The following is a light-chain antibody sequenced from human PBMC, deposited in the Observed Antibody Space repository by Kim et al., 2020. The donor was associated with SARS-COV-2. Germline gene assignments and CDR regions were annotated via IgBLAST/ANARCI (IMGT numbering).Light chain of an antibody. CDR1: QSVSIN. J-gene: IGKJ1*01. V-gene: IGKV3-15*01. CDR2: NAF. Sequence: EIVMTQSPGTLSVSPGERATLSCRASQSVSINLAWYQQKPGQAPRLLISNAFSRATGVPVRFSGSGSGTDFTLTISSLQSEDFAIYYCQQYDDCPRTFGQGTKVDIK. CDR3: QQYDDCPRT.